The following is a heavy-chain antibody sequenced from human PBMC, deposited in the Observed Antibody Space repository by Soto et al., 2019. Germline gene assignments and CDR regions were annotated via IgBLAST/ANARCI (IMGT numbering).Heavy chain of an antibody. CDR3: TRASYYYDSSGYSYAFDI. CDR2: LNDDGSTT. CDR1: GFTFNSYW. V-gene: IGHV3-74*01. J-gene: IGHJ3*02. D-gene: IGHD3-22*01. Sequence: EVQLVESEGGLVQPGGSLRLSCAASGFTFNSYWMHWVRQAPGKGLVWVSRLNDDGSTTNYADSVKGRFTISRDNAKNTLYLQMYSLRAEDTAVYYCTRASYYYDSSGYSYAFDIWGQGTMVTVSS.